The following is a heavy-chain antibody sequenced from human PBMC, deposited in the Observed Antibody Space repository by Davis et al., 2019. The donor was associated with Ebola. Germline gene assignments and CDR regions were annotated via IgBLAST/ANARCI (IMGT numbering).Heavy chain of an antibody. Sequence: SETLSLTCAVSGGSISSSNWWSWVRQPPGKGLEWIGEIYHSGSTNYNPSLKSRVTISVDKSKNQFSLKLSSVTAADTAVYYCARDRYSSSWYLFFDYWGQGTLVTVSS. V-gene: IGHV4-4*02. CDR2: IYHSGST. J-gene: IGHJ4*02. CDR3: ARDRYSSSWYLFFDY. D-gene: IGHD6-13*01. CDR1: GGSISSSNW.